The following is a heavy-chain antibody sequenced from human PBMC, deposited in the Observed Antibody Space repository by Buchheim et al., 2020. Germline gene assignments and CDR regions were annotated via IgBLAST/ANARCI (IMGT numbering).Heavy chain of an antibody. Sequence: EVQLVESGGGLVKPGGSLRLSCAASGFTFSSYSMNWVRQAPGKGLEWVSSISSSIIFIYYADSVKGRFTISRDNAKNSMYLQMNSLRAEDTAVYYCAARLGWQLTPIDYWGQGTL. CDR2: ISSSIIFI. V-gene: IGHV3-21*01. D-gene: IGHD5-12*01. CDR1: GFTFSSYS. J-gene: IGHJ4*02. CDR3: AARLGWQLTPIDY.